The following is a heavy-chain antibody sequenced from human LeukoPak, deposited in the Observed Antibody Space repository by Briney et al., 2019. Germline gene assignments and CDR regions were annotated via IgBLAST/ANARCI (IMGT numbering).Heavy chain of an antibody. CDR3: ARDIIAAAGMTSDY. J-gene: IGHJ4*02. CDR2: ISAYNGNT. V-gene: IGHV1-18*01. CDR1: GYTFTSYG. Sequence: WASVKVSCKASGYTFTSYGISWVRQAPGQGLEWMGWISAYNGNTNYAQKLQGRVTMTTDTSTSTAYMELRSLRSDDTAVYYCARDIIAAAGMTSDYWGQGTLVTVSS. D-gene: IGHD6-13*01.